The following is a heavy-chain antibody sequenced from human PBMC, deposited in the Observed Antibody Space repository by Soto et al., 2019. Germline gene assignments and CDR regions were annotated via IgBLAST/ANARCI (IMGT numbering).Heavy chain of an antibody. CDR1: GGSISSYY. CDR2: IYYSGST. CDR3: ARTWDSYYYYGMDV. J-gene: IGHJ6*02. D-gene: IGHD1-26*01. V-gene: IGHV4-59*01. Sequence: SETLSLTCTVSGGSISSYYLSWIRQPPGKGLEWIGYIYYSGSTNYNPSLKSRVTISVDTSKNQFSLKLSSVTAADTAVYYCARTWDSYYYYGMDVWGQGTTVTVSS.